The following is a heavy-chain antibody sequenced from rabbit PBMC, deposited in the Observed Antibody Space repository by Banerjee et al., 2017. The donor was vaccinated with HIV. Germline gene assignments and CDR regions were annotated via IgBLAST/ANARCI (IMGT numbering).Heavy chain of an antibody. CDR1: GVSFTSNYY. J-gene: IGHJ4*01. CDR2: IDTNDGDT. V-gene: IGHV1S40*01. Sequence: QSLEESGGDLVKPGASLTLTCTASGVSFTSNYYMCWVRQAPGKGLEWIACIDTNDGDTDYANWPKGRFTISKTSSTTVTLQMTSLTVADTATYFCARAGEGGDGYLNLWGPGTLVTVS. D-gene: IGHD5-1*01. CDR3: ARAGEGGDGYLNL.